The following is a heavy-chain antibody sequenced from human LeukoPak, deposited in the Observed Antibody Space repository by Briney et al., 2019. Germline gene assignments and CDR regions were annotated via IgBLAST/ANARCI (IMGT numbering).Heavy chain of an antibody. CDR3: ATATVTTRAYYYYMDV. D-gene: IGHD4-17*01. Sequence: SSETLSLTCTVSGGSISSYYWSWIRQPPRQGLEWVGYIYYSGSTNYNPSLTSRVTISVVTSKNQFSLKLSSVTAADTAVYYCATATVTTRAYYYYMDVWGKGTTVTVSS. J-gene: IGHJ6*03. V-gene: IGHV4-59*08. CDR1: GGSISSYY. CDR2: IYYSGST.